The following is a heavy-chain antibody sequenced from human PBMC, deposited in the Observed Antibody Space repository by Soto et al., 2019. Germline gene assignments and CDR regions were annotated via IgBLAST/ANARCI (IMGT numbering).Heavy chain of an antibody. CDR2: ISYDGSNK. J-gene: IGHJ4*02. CDR3: AKDGAAPNSLSYYFDY. D-gene: IGHD6-6*01. Sequence: QVQLVESGGGVVQPGRSLRLSCAASGFTFSSYGMHWVRQAPGKGLEWVAVISYDGSNKYYADSVKGRFTISRDNSKNTLYLQMNSLRAEDTAVYDCAKDGAAPNSLSYYFDYWGQGTLVTVSS. V-gene: IGHV3-30*18. CDR1: GFTFSSYG.